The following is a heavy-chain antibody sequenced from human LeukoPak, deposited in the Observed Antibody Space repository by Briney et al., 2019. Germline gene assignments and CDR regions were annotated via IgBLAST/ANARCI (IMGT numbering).Heavy chain of an antibody. CDR2: ISWNSGSI. Sequence: GRSLRLSCAASGFTFDDYAMHWVRQAPGKGLEWVSGISWNSGSIGYADSVKGRFTISRDNAKNSLYLQMNSLRAEDTALYYCAKDMGSGYCSSTSCSRRGYVDYYYYGMDVWGQGTTVTVSS. J-gene: IGHJ6*02. CDR1: GFTFDDYA. CDR3: AKDMGSGYCSSTSCSRRGYVDYYYYGMDV. D-gene: IGHD2-2*01. V-gene: IGHV3-9*01.